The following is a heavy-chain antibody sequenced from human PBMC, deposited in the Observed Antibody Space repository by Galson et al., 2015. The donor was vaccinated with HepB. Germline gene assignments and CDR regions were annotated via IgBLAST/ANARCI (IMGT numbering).Heavy chain of an antibody. D-gene: IGHD1-1*01. CDR3: ARQGMNGWSHSTPYYYYMDV. CDR2: IYLGDSDT. V-gene: IGHV5-51*01. Sequence: QSGAEVKKPGESLKISCKGSGSTFTNYWIGWVRQMPGQGLGWMGIIYLGDSDTRYSPSFQGQVSISADKSINTAHLQWSSLKASDTDMYYCARQGMNGWSHSTPYYYYMDVWGKGTTVTVSS. J-gene: IGHJ6*03. CDR1: GSTFTNYW.